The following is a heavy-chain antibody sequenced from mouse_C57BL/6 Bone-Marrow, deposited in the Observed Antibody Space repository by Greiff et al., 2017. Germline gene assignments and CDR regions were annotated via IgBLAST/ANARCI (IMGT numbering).Heavy chain of an antibody. CDR1: GFNIKDYY. CDR2: IDPEDGET. Sequence: EVQVVESGAELVKPGASVKLSCTASGFNIKDYYMHWVKQRTEQGLEWIGRIDPEDGETKYAPKFQGKATITADTSSNTAYLQLSSLTSEDTAVYYCAIGRVSSHYYAMDYWGQGTSVTVSS. CDR3: AIGRVSSHYYAMDY. J-gene: IGHJ4*01. D-gene: IGHD1-1*01. V-gene: IGHV14-2*01.